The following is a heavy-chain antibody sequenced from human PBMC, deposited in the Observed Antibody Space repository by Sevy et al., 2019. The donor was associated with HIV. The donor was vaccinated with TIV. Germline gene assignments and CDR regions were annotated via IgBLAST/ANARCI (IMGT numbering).Heavy chain of an antibody. CDR3: ARDMPREGFDY. CDR2: INPSGGST. CDR1: GYTFTSYY. D-gene: IGHD2-2*01. J-gene: IGHJ4*02. Sequence: ASVKVSCKASGYTFTSYYMHWVRQAPGQGLEWMGIINPSGGSTSYAQNFQGRVTMTRDTSTSTVYMELSSLRSDDTAVYYCARDMPREGFDYWGQGTLVTVSS. V-gene: IGHV1-46*01.